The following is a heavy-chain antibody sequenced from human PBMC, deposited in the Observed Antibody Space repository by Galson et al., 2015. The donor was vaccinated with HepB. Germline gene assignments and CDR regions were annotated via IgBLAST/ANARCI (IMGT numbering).Heavy chain of an antibody. J-gene: IGHJ6*02. V-gene: IGHV4-59*01. CDR1: GFTFSGNY. CDR3: ASGGSAGYYYSGMDV. Sequence: LRLSCAASGFTFSGNYWSWIRQPPGKGLEWIGYIYYSGSTNYNPSLKSRVTISVDTSKNQFSLKLSSVTAADTAVYFCASGGSAGYYYSGMDVWGQGTTVTVSS. D-gene: IGHD2-15*01. CDR2: IYYSGST.